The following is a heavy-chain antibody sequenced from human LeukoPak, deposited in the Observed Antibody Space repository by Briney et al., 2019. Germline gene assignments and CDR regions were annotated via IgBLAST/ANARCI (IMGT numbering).Heavy chain of an antibody. CDR1: DFTFSIYA. J-gene: IGHJ4*02. V-gene: IGHV3-23*01. Sequence: GGSLRLSCAASDFTFSIYAMSWVRQAPGKGLEWVSAISGRGGTAYYADSVKGRFTISRDNSKNTLYLQMNSLRAEDTAVYYCARVQVGRGIVVVPAATGPFDYWGQGTLVTVSS. CDR2: ISGRGGTA. CDR3: ARVQVGRGIVVVPAATGPFDY. D-gene: IGHD2-2*01.